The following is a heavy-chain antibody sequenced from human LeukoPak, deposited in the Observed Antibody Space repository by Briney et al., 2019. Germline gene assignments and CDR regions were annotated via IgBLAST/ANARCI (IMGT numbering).Heavy chain of an antibody. V-gene: IGHV4-34*01. D-gene: IGHD3-22*01. CDR3: ARVPRNYYDSSGYPDY. CDR1: GGSFSGYY. CDR2: INHSGST. Sequence: SETLSLTCAVYGGSFSGYYWSWIRQPPGKGLEWIGEINHSGSTNYNPSLKSRVTISVDTSKNQFSLKLSSVTAADTAVYYCARVPRNYYDSSGYPDYWGQGTLVTVSS. J-gene: IGHJ4*02.